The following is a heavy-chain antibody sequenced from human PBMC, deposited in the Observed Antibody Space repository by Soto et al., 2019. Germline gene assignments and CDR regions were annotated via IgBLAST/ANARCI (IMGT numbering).Heavy chain of an antibody. Sequence: SVKVSCKASGGTFSSYAISWVRQAPGQGLEWMGGIIPIFGTANYAQKFQGRVTITADESTSTAYMELSSLRSEDTAVYYCARCYGSGSYYDYWGQGTLVTVSS. J-gene: IGHJ4*02. CDR3: ARCYGSGSYYDY. V-gene: IGHV1-69*13. CDR1: GGTFSSYA. D-gene: IGHD3-10*01. CDR2: IIPIFGTA.